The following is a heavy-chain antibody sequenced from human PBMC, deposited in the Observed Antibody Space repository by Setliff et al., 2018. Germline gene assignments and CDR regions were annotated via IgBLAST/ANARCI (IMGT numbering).Heavy chain of an antibody. Sequence: ASVKVSCKASGFTFTIYGVNWVRQAPGQGLEWMGWISAFNGYTQYSQKFKGRITVTTDTSTSTAYMELGSLRTEDTAIYYCARDTRDRYDNSGHYLSLDYWGQGTLVTVSS. CDR1: GFTFTIYG. CDR3: ARDTRDRYDNSGHYLSLDY. J-gene: IGHJ4*02. CDR2: ISAFNGYT. D-gene: IGHD3-22*01. V-gene: IGHV1-18*01.